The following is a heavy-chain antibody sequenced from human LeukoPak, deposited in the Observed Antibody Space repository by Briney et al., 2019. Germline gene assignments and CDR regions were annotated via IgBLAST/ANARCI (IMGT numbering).Heavy chain of an antibody. V-gene: IGHV1-18*01. J-gene: IGHJ5*02. CDR1: GYTFTSYG. D-gene: IGHD3-10*01. Sequence: GASVKVSCKASGYTFTSYGISWVRQAPGQGLEWMGWISAYNGNTNYAQKLQGRVTMTTDTSTSTVYMELSSLRSEDTAVYYCARDYLNGITMVRGVIKYNWFDPWGQGTLITVSS. CDR3: ARDYLNGITMVRGVIKYNWFDP. CDR2: ISAYNGNT.